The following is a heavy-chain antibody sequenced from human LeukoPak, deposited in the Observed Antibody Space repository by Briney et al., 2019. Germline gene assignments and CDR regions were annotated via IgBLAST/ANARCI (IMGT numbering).Heavy chain of an antibody. CDR3: ARLGYCSAGNCFYSMDV. V-gene: IGHV3-7*03. J-gene: IGHJ6*04. CDR1: GFTFSTYW. D-gene: IGHD2-15*01. Sequence: GGSLRLSCAASGFTFSTYWMSWVRQAPGKGLEWVANIKEDGSDKYYVDSVKGRFTISRDNAKNSLYLQMNSLRAEDTVVYYCARLGYCSAGNCFYSMDVWGKGTTVTVSS. CDR2: IKEDGSDK.